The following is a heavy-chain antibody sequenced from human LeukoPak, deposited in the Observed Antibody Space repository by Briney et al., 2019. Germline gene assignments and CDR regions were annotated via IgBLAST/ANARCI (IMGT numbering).Heavy chain of an antibody. D-gene: IGHD2-2*01. V-gene: IGHV1-18*04. J-gene: IGHJ5*02. CDR3: ARDGGYCSSTSCKSSWFDP. CDR1: GYTFTGYY. Sequence: GASVKVSCKASGYTFTGYYMHWVRQAPGQGLEWMGWISAYNGNTNYAQKLQGRVTMTTDTSTSTAYMELRSLRSDDTAVYYCARDGGYCSSTSCKSSWFDPWGQGTLVTVSS. CDR2: ISAYNGNT.